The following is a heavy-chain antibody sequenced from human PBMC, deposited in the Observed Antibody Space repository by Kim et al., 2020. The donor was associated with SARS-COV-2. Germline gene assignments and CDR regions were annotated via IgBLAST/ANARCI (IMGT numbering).Heavy chain of an antibody. CDR1: GGSISSSSYY. D-gene: IGHD1-7*01. CDR2: IYYSGST. J-gene: IGHJ4*01. CDR3: ARDRGWNSRMKYYFDY. Sequence: SETLSLTCTVSGGSISSSSYYWGWIRQPPGKGLEWIGSIYYSGSTYYNPSLKSRVTISVDTSKNQFSLKLSSVTAADTAVYYCARDRGWNSRMKYYFDY. V-gene: IGHV4-39*07.